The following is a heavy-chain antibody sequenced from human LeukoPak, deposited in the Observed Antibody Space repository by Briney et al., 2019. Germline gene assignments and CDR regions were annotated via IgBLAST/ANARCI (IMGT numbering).Heavy chain of an antibody. CDR1: GDSLSNNSAT. CDR2: TYYRSKRYN. J-gene: IGHJ4*02. V-gene: IGHV6-1*01. CDR3: ARGNGYPFDY. D-gene: IGHD3-16*01. Sequence: SQTLSLTCAISGDSLSNNSATWNWVRQSPSRGLEWLGRTYYRSKRYNDYAVSVKGLLTINPDSSKKQFSLQLSSVTPEDTAMYYCARGNGYPFDYWGQGTLVTVSS.